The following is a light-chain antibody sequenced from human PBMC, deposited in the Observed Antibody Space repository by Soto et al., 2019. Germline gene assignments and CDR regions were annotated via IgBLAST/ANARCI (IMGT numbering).Light chain of an antibody. Sequence: DIQLTQSPSFLSGSVGDRVTITCRASQGISSYLAWYQQKPGKAPKLLIYTASTLQSGVPSRFSGSGSGTEFTLTISSLQPEDFATYYCQQLNSYPNTFGQGTKLEIK. CDR3: QQLNSYPNT. CDR2: TAS. CDR1: QGISSY. J-gene: IGKJ2*01. V-gene: IGKV1-9*01.